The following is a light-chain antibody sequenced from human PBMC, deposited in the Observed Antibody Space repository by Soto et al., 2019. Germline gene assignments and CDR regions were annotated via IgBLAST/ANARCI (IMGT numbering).Light chain of an antibody. CDR3: GTCDSSLSAGV. CDR1: SSNIGNNY. V-gene: IGLV1-51*01. J-gene: IGLJ2*01. CDR2: ENN. Sequence: QSVLTQPPSVSAAPGQTVTISCSGFSSNIGNNYVSWYQQVPGTAPKLLIYENNKRPSGIPDRFSGSKSGTSATLDITGLQTGDEADYYCGTCDSSLSAGVFGGGIQLTVL.